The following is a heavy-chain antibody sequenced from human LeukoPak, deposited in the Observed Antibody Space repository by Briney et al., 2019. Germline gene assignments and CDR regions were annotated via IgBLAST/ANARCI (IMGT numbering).Heavy chain of an antibody. D-gene: IGHD3-3*01. V-gene: IGHV4-59*01. CDR1: GGSIGTYY. CDR2: IDYSGST. Sequence: KASETLSLTCSVSGGSIGTYYWSWIRQPPGKGLEWIGYIDYSGSTNHNPSLKSRVTLSVDTSKNQISLKLSSVTAADTAVYYCARVDFGVVNNWFDPWGQGTLVTVSS. CDR3: ARVDFGVVNNWFDP. J-gene: IGHJ5*02.